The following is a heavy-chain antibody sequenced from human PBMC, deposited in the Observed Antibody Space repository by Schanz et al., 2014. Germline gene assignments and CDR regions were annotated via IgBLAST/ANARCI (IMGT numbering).Heavy chain of an antibody. CDR1: GFIFSDYA. CDR2: ISYDGGNK. D-gene: IGHD3-22*01. J-gene: IGHJ5*02. V-gene: IGHV3-30*04. Sequence: VQLVESGGGLVKPGGSLRLSCAASGFIFSDYAIHWVRQAPGKGLEWVAVISYDGGNKYYADSVKGRFTISRDNSRNTLNLQMNSLRAEDTAVYYCARSECDSGGYSYRVCSWFDPWGQGTLVTVSS. CDR3: ARSECDSGGYSYRVCSWFDP.